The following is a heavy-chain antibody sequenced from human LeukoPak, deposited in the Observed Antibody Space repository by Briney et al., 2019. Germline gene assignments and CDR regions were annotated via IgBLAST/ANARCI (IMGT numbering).Heavy chain of an antibody. V-gene: IGHV3-23*01. CDR2: ISGSGGYS. J-gene: IGHJ4*02. CDR1: GFTFSDYY. Sequence: GGSLRLSCAASGFTFSDYYMSWIRQAPGKGLEWVSGISGSGGYSYYADSVKGRFTISRDNSKNTVYLQMNSLRAEDTAIYYCAKSLAGYAGVDYWGQGTLVTVSS. CDR3: AKSLAGYAGVDY. D-gene: IGHD6-19*01.